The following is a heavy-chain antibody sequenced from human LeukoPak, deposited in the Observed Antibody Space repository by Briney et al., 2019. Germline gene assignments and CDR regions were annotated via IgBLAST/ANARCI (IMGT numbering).Heavy chain of an antibody. CDR3: ARARSGHWWGAFDI. D-gene: IGHD1-26*01. CDR2: ISSSGSTM. J-gene: IGHJ3*02. V-gene: IGHV3-48*03. CDR1: GFTVSSFE. Sequence: GGSLRLSCAASGFTVSSFEMNWVRQAPGKGLQWVSYISSSGSTMQYADSVKGRFTITRDNAKNSLYLQMNSLRGEDTAVYYCARARSGHWWGAFDIWGQGTMVTVSP.